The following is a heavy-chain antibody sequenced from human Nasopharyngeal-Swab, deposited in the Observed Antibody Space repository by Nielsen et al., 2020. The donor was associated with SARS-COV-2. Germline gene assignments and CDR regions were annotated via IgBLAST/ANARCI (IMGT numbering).Heavy chain of an antibody. J-gene: IGHJ3*02. V-gene: IGHV3-13*01. D-gene: IGHD2-15*01. CDR3: ARGDGIYCGGGNCYAVDPFEI. CDR2: IDTTGDT. Sequence: GESLKISCAAPGFTFSSFEMHWVRQVSGKGLEWVSAIDTTGDTYYPDSVKGRFTISRENAKNSLFLQINSLRVEDTAMYYCARGDGIYCGGGNCYAVDPFEIWGQGTMVTVSS. CDR1: GFTFSSFE.